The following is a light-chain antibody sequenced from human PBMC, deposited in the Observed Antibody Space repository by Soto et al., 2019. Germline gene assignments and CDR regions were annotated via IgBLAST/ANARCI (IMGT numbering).Light chain of an antibody. CDR3: CSYAGSSFYV. Sequence: ALTQPASVSGSPGQSITISCTGTSSDVGSYNLVSWYQQHPGKAPKLMIYEVSKRPSGVSNRFSGSKSGNTASLTISGLQAEDEADYYCCSYAGSSFYVFGTGTKVTV. V-gene: IGLV2-23*02. CDR1: SSDVGSYNL. CDR2: EVS. J-gene: IGLJ1*01.